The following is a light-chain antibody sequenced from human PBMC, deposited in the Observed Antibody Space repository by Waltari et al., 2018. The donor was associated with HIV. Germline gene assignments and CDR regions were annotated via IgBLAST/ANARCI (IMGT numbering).Light chain of an antibody. J-gene: IGLJ2*01. CDR2: EDS. CDR1: ALPKKY. Sequence: SYELTQPPSVSVSPGQTARITCSGDALPKKYAYWYQQKSGQAPVLVIYEDSKRPSVIPEGFSGASSGTMATVAISGAEVEDEADYYCYSIDSSGNHRVFGGGTKLTVL. V-gene: IGLV3-10*01. CDR3: YSIDSSGNHRV.